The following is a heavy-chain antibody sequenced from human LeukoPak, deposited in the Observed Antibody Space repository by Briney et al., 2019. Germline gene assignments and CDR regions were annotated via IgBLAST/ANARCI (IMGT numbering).Heavy chain of an antibody. CDR3: AKGLYQVIVIQDLDS. D-gene: IGHD2-21*01. CDR1: GFTFSSYA. Sequence: PGGSLRLSCAASGFTFSSYAMAWVRRAPGKGLEWLSAISDGGDITYYADSVKGRFTISRDNPKNTLYLQMNSLSADDTAVYYCAKGLYQVIVIQDLDSWGQGTLVTVSS. CDR2: ISDGGDIT. V-gene: IGHV3-23*01. J-gene: IGHJ4*02.